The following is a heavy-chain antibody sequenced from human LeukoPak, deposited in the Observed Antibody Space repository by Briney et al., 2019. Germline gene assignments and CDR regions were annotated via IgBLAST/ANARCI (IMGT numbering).Heavy chain of an antibody. CDR3: AKFDYGDYDAFDI. CDR1: GFTFSSYG. Sequence: GRSLRLSCAASGFTFSSYGMHWVRQAPGKGLEWVAVISYDGSNKYYADSVKGRFTISRDNSKNTLYLQMNSLRAEDTAVYYCAKFDYGDYDAFDIWGQGTMVTVSS. D-gene: IGHD4-17*01. CDR2: ISYDGSNK. J-gene: IGHJ3*02. V-gene: IGHV3-30*18.